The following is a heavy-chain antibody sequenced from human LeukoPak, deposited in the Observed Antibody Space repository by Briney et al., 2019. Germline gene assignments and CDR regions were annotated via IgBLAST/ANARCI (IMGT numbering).Heavy chain of an antibody. V-gene: IGHV3-73*01. D-gene: IGHD1-26*01. J-gene: IGHJ4*02. CDR3: ARETVGALDY. CDR2: IRSKANSYAT. Sequence: GGSLRLSCAASGFTFSGSAMHWVRQASGKGLEWVGRIRSKANSYATAYAASVKGRFTISRDDSKNTAYLQMNSLKTEDTAVYYCARETVGALDYWGQGTLVTVSS. CDR1: GFTFSGSA.